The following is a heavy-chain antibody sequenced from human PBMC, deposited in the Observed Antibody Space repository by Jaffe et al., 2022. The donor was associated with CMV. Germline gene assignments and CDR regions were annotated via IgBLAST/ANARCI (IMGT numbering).Heavy chain of an antibody. Sequence: QVLLVESGGGVVKPGGSLRLSCVVSGFTLNDQYMGWVRQAPGKGLEWVSYISGGGTYSNYAASVKGRFTIYRDNGKKSLYLQMNNLRDDDTAVYYCARDLSTAAAPRYFDYWGQGTLVTVSS. CDR2: ISGGGTYS. J-gene: IGHJ4*02. V-gene: IGHV3-11*06. CDR3: ARDLSTAAAPRYFDY. D-gene: IGHD6-6*01. CDR1: GFTLNDQY.